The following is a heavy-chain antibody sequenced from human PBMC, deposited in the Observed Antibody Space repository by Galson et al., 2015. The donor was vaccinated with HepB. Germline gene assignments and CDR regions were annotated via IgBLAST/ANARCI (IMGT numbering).Heavy chain of an antibody. J-gene: IGHJ4*02. V-gene: IGHV3-23*01. Sequence: SLRLSCASSGFTFSSYAMSWVRQAPGKGLEWVPAISGSGGSTYYADSVKGRFTVSRDNSKNTLYLQMNSLRAEDTAVYYCAKRLRLATGSRYFDYWGQGTLVTVSS. CDR3: AKRLRLATGSRYFDY. D-gene: IGHD5-24*01. CDR2: ISGSGGST. CDR1: GFTFSSYA.